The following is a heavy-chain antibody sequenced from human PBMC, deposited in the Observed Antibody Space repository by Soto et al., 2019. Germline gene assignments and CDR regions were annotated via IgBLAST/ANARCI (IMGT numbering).Heavy chain of an antibody. V-gene: IGHV3-23*01. CDR1: GFTYTTFD. J-gene: IGHJ4*02. D-gene: IGHD5-12*01. CDR2: VRGRDVST. CDR3: AKGAWLDY. Sequence: EVQLLESGGGLVQPGASLRLSCAASGFTYTTFDMSWARQAPGKGLEWVSVVRGRDVSTSYADSLKGRFTISKDSSKNKLYLQMNSLRAEDAALYYCAKGAWLDYWGQGTLVTVSS.